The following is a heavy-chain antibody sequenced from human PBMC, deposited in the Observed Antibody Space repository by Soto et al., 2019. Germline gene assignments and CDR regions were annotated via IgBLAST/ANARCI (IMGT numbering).Heavy chain of an antibody. V-gene: IGHV4-34*01. Sequence: QLQLQQWGAGLLKPSETLSLTCAVYGGSFSGYYWTWIRQPPGKGLEWIGEINHSGSTNYNPSLKSRVTISVDSSKNQFSLMLSSVTAADTAVYYCARGLTYRSSWYKWFDPWGQGTLVTVSS. D-gene: IGHD6-13*01. CDR1: GGSFSGYY. J-gene: IGHJ5*02. CDR3: ARGLTYRSSWYKWFDP. CDR2: INHSGST.